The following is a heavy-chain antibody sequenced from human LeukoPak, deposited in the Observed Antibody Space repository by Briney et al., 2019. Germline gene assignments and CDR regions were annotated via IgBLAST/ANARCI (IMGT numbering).Heavy chain of an antibody. Sequence: GGSLRLSCVASGFTFGHHFMSWVRQAPGGGLEWVANINPDGSIKFHADSVKGRFTISRGNARNSVYLQMNSLRGEDTAVYYCAAYDGFDYWGQGTLVTVSS. J-gene: IGHJ4*02. D-gene: IGHD3-22*01. CDR3: AAYDGFDY. CDR2: INPDGSIK. CDR1: GFTFGHHF. V-gene: IGHV3-7*01.